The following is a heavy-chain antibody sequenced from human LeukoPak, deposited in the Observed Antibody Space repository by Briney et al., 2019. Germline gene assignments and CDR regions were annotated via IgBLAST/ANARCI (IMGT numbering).Heavy chain of an antibody. CDR3: ARGDVVVPAAMSPPGSDAFDI. CDR1: GGTFSSYA. V-gene: IGHV1-69*01. CDR2: IIPIFGTA. J-gene: IGHJ3*02. D-gene: IGHD2-2*01. Sequence: GESLRLSCAASGGTFSSYAISWVRQAPGQGLEWMGGIIPIFGTANYAQKFQGRVTITADESTSTAYMELSSLRSEDTAVYYCARGDVVVPAAMSPPGSDAFDIWGQGTMVTVSS.